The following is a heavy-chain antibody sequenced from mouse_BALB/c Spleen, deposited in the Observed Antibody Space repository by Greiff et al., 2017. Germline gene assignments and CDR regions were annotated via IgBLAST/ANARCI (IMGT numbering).Heavy chain of an antibody. CDR3: ASHYDGYYWFAY. CDR1: GFTFSDYG. J-gene: IGHJ3*01. V-gene: IGHV5-15*02. CDR2: ISNLAYSI. D-gene: IGHD2-3*01. Sequence: EVQGVESGGGLVQPGGSRKLSRAASGFTFSDYGMAWVRQAPGKGPEWVAFISNLAYSIYYADTVTGRFTISRENAKNTLYLEMSSLRSEDTAMYYCASHYDGYYWFAYWGQGTLVTVSA.